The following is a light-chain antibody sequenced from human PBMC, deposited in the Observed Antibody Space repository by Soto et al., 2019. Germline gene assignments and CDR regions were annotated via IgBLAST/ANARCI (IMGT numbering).Light chain of an antibody. V-gene: IGLV2-8*01. CDR2: EVS. CDR3: CSYADTNNPYV. J-gene: IGLJ1*01. Sequence: VLTQPPSASGSPGQSVTISCTGTSSDVGGYNYVSWYQKHPGKAPKLMIYEVSKRPSGVPDRFSGSKSGNTASLTVSGLQAEDEADYYCCSYADTNNPYVFGTGTKVTVL. CDR1: SSDVGGYNY.